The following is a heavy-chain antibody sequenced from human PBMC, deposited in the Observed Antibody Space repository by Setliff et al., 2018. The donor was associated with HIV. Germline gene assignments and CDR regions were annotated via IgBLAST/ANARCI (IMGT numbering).Heavy chain of an antibody. D-gene: IGHD6-6*01. Sequence: GASVKVSCKASGYTFTGYYMHWVRQAPGQGLEWMGWINPNSGGTNYAQKFQGRVTMTRDTSISTAYMELSRLRSDDTAVYYCARDRGGAARPFDYWGQGTLVTVSS. J-gene: IGHJ4*02. V-gene: IGHV1-2*02. CDR2: INPNSGGT. CDR1: GYTFTGYY. CDR3: ARDRGGAARPFDY.